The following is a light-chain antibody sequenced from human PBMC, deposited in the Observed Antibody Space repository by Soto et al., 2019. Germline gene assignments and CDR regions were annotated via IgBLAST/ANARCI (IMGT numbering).Light chain of an antibody. CDR2: EVN. CDR3: ASFRSGTILV. Sequence: QSVLTQPASVSGSPGQSVTISCTGPLSDIGDSNFISWYQHSPGKAPRLLIYEVNNRPSGVSKRFSGSKAGNTASLTISGLLDDDEADYFCASFRSGTILVFGSGTKVNVL. V-gene: IGLV2-14*01. CDR1: LSDIGDSNF. J-gene: IGLJ1*01.